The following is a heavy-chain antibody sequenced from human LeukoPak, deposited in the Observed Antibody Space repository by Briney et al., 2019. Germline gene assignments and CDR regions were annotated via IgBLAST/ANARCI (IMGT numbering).Heavy chain of an antibody. V-gene: IGHV3-9*01. CDR2: ISWNSGSI. CDR1: GFTFDDYA. D-gene: IGHD5-12*01. CDR3: ALMRTGNSGVDY. J-gene: IGHJ4*02. Sequence: PGGSLRLSCAASGFTFDDYAMHWVRQAPGKGLEWVSGISWNSGSIGYADSVKGRFTISRDNAKNSLYLQMNSLRAEDTALYYCALMRTGNSGVDYWGQGTLVTVSS.